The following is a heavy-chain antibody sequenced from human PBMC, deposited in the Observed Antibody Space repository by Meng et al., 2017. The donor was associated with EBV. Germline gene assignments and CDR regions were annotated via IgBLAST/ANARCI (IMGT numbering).Heavy chain of an antibody. CDR3: ARPFPSWQSPRLDPFGA. V-gene: IGHV4-39*01. CDR2: VHYTGST. J-gene: IGHJ5*02. CDR1: GDSISSFYY. D-gene: IGHD6-19*01. Sequence: QLQLRESGPXQVKPXXXLSRTRTXPGDSISSFYYWGWIRQPPGRGLEWIGSVHYTGSTYYSPSLKSRVTVSVDTSKNQFSLRLTSVTAADTAVYYCARPFPSWQSPRLDPFGAWGQGTLVTVSS.